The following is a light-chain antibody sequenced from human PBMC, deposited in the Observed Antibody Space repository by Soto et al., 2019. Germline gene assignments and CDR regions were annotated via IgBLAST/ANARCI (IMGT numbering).Light chain of an antibody. CDR1: QSVSSN. J-gene: IGKJ1*01. CDR3: QQYNNWPRGT. V-gene: IGKV3-15*01. Sequence: EIVMTQSPATLSVSPGERATLSCRASQSVSSNLAWYQQKPGQAPRLLIYGASTRATGIPARFSGSGSGTEFTLTISRLQSEDFAVYYCQQYNNWPRGTLGQGTKVEIK. CDR2: GAS.